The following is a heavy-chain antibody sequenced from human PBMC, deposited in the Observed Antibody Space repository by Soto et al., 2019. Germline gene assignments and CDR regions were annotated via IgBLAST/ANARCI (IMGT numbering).Heavy chain of an antibody. D-gene: IGHD3-10*01. CDR3: ARGQPFGESYFDY. V-gene: IGHV4-59*01. CDR2: IYYSGST. CDR1: GGSINSYY. Sequence: SETLSLTCTVSGGSINSYYWSWIRQPPGKGLEWIGYIYYSGSTNYNPSLKSRVTISVDTSKNQFSLKLSSVTAADTAVYYCARGQPFGESYFDYWGQGTLVTVSS. J-gene: IGHJ4*02.